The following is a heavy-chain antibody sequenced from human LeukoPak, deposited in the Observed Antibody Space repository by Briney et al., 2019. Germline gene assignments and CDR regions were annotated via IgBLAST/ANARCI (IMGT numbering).Heavy chain of an antibody. CDR2: VYYTGST. V-gene: IGHV4-59*08. CDR3: ARHFAYSSSSYFDY. Sequence: PSETLSLTCSVSGGSVSNYYWSWIRQPPGKGLKWIGYVYYTGSTNYNPSLKSRVTMFEDKSKNQFSLRLYSATFADTAVYYCARHFAYSSSSYFDYWGQGSLVTVS. CDR1: GGSVSNYY. D-gene: IGHD6-6*01. J-gene: IGHJ4*02.